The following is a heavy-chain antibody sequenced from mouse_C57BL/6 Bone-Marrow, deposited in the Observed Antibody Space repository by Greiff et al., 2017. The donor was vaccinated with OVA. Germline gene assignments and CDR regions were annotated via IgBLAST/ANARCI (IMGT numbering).Heavy chain of an antibody. CDR1: GYTFTSYW. CDR3: ARADDYTWCAY. V-gene: IGHV1-55*01. D-gene: IGHD2-4*01. CDR2: IYPGSGST. Sequence: QVQLQQSGAELVKPGASVKMSCKASGYTFTSYWITWVKQRPGQGLEWIGDIYPGSGSTNYNEKFKGTATLTVDTSSSTAYLLLLRLTSQDSAVFDGARADDYTWCAYWGQGTLVTVSA. J-gene: IGHJ3*01.